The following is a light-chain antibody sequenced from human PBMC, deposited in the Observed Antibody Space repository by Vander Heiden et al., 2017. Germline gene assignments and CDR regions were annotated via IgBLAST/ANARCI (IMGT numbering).Light chain of an antibody. Sequence: EIVLTQSPATLSVSPGERATLSCRASQSVSSNFSSYHQHPLRPPRLLLYGASTRATGIPARFSGSGSGTKFTLTISNLQSEGFAVYYCQQDNNWPYTFGQGTKLEIK. CDR3: QQDNNWPYT. J-gene: IGKJ2*01. CDR1: QSVSSN. V-gene: IGKV3-15*01. CDR2: GAS.